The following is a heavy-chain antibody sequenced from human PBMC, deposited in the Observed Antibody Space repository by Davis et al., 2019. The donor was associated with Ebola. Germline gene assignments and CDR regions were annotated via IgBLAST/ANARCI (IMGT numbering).Heavy chain of an antibody. CDR1: GYSFTSYW. Sequence: PGGSLRLSCKGSGYSFTSYWIGWVRQMPGKGLEWMGIIYPGDSDTRYSPSFQGQVTISADKSISTAYLQWSSLKASDTAMYYCARNSGSHVGGFWGFDPWGQGTLVTVSS. J-gene: IGHJ5*02. V-gene: IGHV5-51*01. D-gene: IGHD1-26*01. CDR2: IYPGDSDT. CDR3: ARNSGSHVGGFWGFDP.